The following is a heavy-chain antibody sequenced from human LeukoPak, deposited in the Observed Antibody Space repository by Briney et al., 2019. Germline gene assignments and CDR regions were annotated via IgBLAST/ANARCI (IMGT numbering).Heavy chain of an antibody. CDR1: GSRLTEFS. J-gene: IGHJ4*02. CDR3: ASSEDGSGSNNAIDY. Sequence: GASVKVSCKVSGSRLTEFSLHWVRQAPGKGLEWMGGFSPEHGETLYAQRFQGRVTMTEDRSTDTAYMELSGLRSEDTAVYYCASSEDGSGSNNAIDYWGQGTLVTVSS. V-gene: IGHV1-24*01. D-gene: IGHD3-10*01. CDR2: FSPEHGET.